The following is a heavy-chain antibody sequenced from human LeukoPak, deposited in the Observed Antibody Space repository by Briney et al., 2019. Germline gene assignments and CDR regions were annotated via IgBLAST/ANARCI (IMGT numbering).Heavy chain of an antibody. Sequence: PSQTLSLTCTVSGGSISSVSYYWSWIRQPAGKGREWIGRIYTSGSTNYNPSLKSRVTISVDTSKNQFSLKLSSVTAADTAVYYCATELYYDILTGYVDDYWGQGTLVTVSS. J-gene: IGHJ4*02. CDR3: ATELYYDILTGYVDDY. CDR1: GGSISSVSYY. V-gene: IGHV4-61*02. D-gene: IGHD3-9*01. CDR2: IYTSGST.